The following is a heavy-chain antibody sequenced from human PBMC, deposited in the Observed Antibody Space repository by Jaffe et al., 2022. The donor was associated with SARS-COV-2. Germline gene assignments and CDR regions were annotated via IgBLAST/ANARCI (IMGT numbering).Heavy chain of an antibody. CDR2: ITYDGSSQ. CDR3: AKDCGYTYRYHGIDV. D-gene: IGHD5-18*01. CDR1: GFTFGSFG. V-gene: IGHV3-30*18. Sequence: QVHLVESGGGVVQPGRSLRLSCAVSGFTFGSFGMHWVRQAPGKGLEWVAIITYDGSSQYYADSVKGRFTITRDNSNNMLWLQMNSLRAEDTAVYYCAKDCGYTYRYHGIDVWGQGTTVTVSS. J-gene: IGHJ6*02.